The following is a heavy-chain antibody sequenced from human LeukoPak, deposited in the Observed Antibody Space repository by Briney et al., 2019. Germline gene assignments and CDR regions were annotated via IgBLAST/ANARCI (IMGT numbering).Heavy chain of an antibody. CDR1: GGSISYSTTY. CDR3: ARQGTYYDKIYYSDY. Sequence: KPSETLSLTCTVSGGSISYSTTYWGWIRQPPGKGLEWIASIFYNGRTWNNPSLKSRVSISVDTSKNQFSLKVSAVTAADTAVYYCARQGTYYDKIYYSDYWGQGTLVTVSS. V-gene: IGHV4-39*01. J-gene: IGHJ4*02. D-gene: IGHD3-16*01. CDR2: IFYNGRT.